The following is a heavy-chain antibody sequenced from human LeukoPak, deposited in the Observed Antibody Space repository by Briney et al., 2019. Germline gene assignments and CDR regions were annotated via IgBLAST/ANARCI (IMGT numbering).Heavy chain of an antibody. CDR2: IRYDGSNK. D-gene: IGHD6-19*01. V-gene: IGHV3-33*08. CDR1: GFTFSSYG. Sequence: QAGGSLRLSCAASGFTFSSYGMHWVRQAPGKGLEWVAFIRYDGSNKYYADSVKGRFTISRDNSKNTVYLQMNSLRAEDTAVYFCARLSSGWTPFEYWGQGVPVIVSS. CDR3: ARLSSGWTPFEY. J-gene: IGHJ4*02.